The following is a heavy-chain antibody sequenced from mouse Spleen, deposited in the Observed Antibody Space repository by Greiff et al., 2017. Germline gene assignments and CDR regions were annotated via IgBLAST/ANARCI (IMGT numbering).Heavy chain of an antibody. Sequence: VKLQESGAELVRPGTSVKMSCKASGYTFTNYWIGWAKQRPGHGLEWIGDIYPGGGYTNYNEKFKGKATLTADKSSSTAYMQFSSLTSEDSAIYYCARRNWDYAMDYWGQGTSVTVSS. V-gene: IGHV1-63*01. CDR3: ARRNWDYAMDY. J-gene: IGHJ4*01. D-gene: IGHD4-1*01. CDR1: GYTFTNYW. CDR2: IYPGGGYT.